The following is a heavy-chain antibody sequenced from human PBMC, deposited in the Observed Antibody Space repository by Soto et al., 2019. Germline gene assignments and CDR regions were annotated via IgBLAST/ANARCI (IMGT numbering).Heavy chain of an antibody. Sequence: SGPTLVNPPASVKVSCKASGGTFSSYAISWVRQAPGQGLEWMGGIIPIFGTANYAQKFQGRVTITADESTSTAYMELSSLRSEDTAVYYCARESAGQSYHKTHSSLDYWGQGTLVTVSS. D-gene: IGHD3-22*01. V-gene: IGHV1-69*13. CDR2: IIPIFGTA. CDR1: GGTFSSYA. J-gene: IGHJ4*02. CDR3: ARESAGQSYHKTHSSLDY.